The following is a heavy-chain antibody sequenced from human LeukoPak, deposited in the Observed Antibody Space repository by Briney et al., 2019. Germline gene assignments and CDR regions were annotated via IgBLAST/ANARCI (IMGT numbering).Heavy chain of an antibody. V-gene: IGHV4-59*01. CDR2: IYYSGST. Sequence: PSETLSLTCTVSGGSISSYYWSWIRQPPGKGLEWIGYIYYSGSTNYNPSLKSRVTISVDTSKNQFSLKLSSVTAADTAVYYCARADHDSSGYYLHFDYWGQGTLVTVSS. J-gene: IGHJ4*02. D-gene: IGHD3-22*01. CDR1: GGSISSYY. CDR3: ARADHDSSGYYLHFDY.